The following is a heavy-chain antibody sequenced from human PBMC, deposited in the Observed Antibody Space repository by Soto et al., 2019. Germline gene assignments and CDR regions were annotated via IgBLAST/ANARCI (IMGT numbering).Heavy chain of an antibody. D-gene: IGHD1-1*01. Sequence: QVQLQETGPGLLKPSQTLSLTCNVSGGSISRGDNYWSWIRQPPEKGLEWIGYIYYSGSAYYNPSLETRVTISVDASQKQFSLRLASVTVADTAVYYCARGWTATVGNDVDYWGQGTLVTVSS. CDR2: IYYSGSA. CDR3: ARGWTATVGNDVDY. CDR1: GGSISRGDNY. V-gene: IGHV4-30-4*01. J-gene: IGHJ4*02.